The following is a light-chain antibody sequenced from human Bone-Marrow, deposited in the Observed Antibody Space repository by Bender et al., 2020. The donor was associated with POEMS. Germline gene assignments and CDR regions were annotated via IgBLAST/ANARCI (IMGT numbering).Light chain of an antibody. V-gene: IGLV1-44*01. CDR3: AAWEDSLNGWV. J-gene: IGLJ3*02. CDR2: INN. Sequence: QSVLTQQPSASGTPGQRVTISCSGSSSNIGTNPVNWYKKLPGTAPKLLIYINNQRPSGVPDRFSGSKSGTSASLAISGLQSEDEADYYCAAWEDSLNGWVFGGGTKLTVL. CDR1: SSNIGTNP.